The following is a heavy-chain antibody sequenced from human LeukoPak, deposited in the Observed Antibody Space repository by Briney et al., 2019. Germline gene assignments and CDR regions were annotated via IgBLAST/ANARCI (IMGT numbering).Heavy chain of an antibody. V-gene: IGHV3-23*01. Sequence: GGSLRLSCAASGFTFDDYAMHWVRQAPGKGLEWVSAISGSGGSTYYADSVKGRFTISRDNSKNTLYLQMNSLRAEDTAVYYCAKDPGIAVAGTEDDAFDIWGQGTMVTVSS. CDR3: AKDPGIAVAGTEDDAFDI. CDR2: ISGSGGST. D-gene: IGHD6-19*01. J-gene: IGHJ3*02. CDR1: GFTFDDYA.